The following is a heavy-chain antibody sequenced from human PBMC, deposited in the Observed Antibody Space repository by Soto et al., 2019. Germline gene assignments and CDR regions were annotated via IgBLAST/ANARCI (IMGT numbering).Heavy chain of an antibody. V-gene: IGHV3-49*03. D-gene: IGHD3-22*01. Sequence: GGSLRLSCTASGFTFGDYAMSWFRQAPGKGLEWVGFIRSKAYGGTTEYAASVKGRFTISGGDSKSIAYLQMNSLKTEDTAVYYCTRDRKPEYYYDSSGYRNWFDPWGQGTLVTVSS. CDR3: TRDRKPEYYYDSSGYRNWFDP. CDR2: IRSKAYGGTT. J-gene: IGHJ5*02. CDR1: GFTFGDYA.